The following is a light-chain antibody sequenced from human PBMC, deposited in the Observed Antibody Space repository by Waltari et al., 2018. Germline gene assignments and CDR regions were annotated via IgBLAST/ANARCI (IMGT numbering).Light chain of an antibody. CDR3: MQARQTPWT. CDR1: QSLLHSSGNTF. J-gene: IGKJ1*01. Sequence: DMVMTQSPLSLSVTPGEPASISCRSSQSLLHSSGNTFLDWYLQKPGQSPQLLIYLVSNRASGVPDRFRGRGSGTDFTLKISRVEAEDVGVYFCMQARQTPWTFGQGTKVEIK. V-gene: IGKV2-28*01. CDR2: LVS.